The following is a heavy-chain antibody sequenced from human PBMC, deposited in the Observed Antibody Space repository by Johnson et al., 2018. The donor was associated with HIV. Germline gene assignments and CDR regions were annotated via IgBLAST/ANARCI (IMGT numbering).Heavy chain of an antibody. CDR3: ARVITEGGTRWAFDI. V-gene: IGHV3-53*01. CDR2: IYSGGST. Sequence: MQLVESGGGLVQPGGSLRLSCAASGFTVSSNYMSWVRQAPGKGLEWVSVIYSGGSTYYADSVKGRFTISRENAKNSLYLQMNSLRAEDTAVYYCARVITEGGTRWAFDIWGQGTIVTVSS. J-gene: IGHJ3*02. CDR1: GFTVSSNY. D-gene: IGHD6-13*01.